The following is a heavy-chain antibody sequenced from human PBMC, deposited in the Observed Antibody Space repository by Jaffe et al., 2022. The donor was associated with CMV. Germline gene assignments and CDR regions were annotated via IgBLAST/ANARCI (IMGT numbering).Heavy chain of an antibody. Sequence: EVQLVESGGGLVQPGGSLRLSCAASGFTFSSYWMSWVRQAPGKGLEWVANIKQDGSEKYYVDSVKGRFTISRDNAKNSLYLQMNSLRAEDTAVYYCARDFAQFGDYYDSNPADDYWGQGTLVTVSS. CDR2: IKQDGSEK. J-gene: IGHJ4*02. V-gene: IGHV3-7*03. CDR1: GFTFSSYW. D-gene: IGHD3-22*01. CDR3: ARDFAQFGDYYDSNPADDY.